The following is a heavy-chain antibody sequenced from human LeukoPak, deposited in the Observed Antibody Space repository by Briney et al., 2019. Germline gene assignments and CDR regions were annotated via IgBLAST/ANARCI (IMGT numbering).Heavy chain of an antibody. Sequence: GGSLRLSCADSGFPFSTFWMSWVRQAPGKGVEWVSVISGSGTNTYYADSVKGRFTISRDNSKNTLYLQMNSLRAEDTALYYCVKHSAPVLAAARFDYWGQGNLVTVSS. J-gene: IGHJ4*02. D-gene: IGHD2-2*01. CDR3: VKHSAPVLAAARFDY. V-gene: IGHV3-23*01. CDR2: ISGSGTNT. CDR1: GFPFSTFW.